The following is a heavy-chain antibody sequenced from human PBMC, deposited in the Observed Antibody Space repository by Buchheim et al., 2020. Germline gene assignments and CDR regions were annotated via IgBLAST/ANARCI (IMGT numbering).Heavy chain of an antibody. D-gene: IGHD3-22*01. CDR2: IRYDGSNK. CDR3: AKGHYYDSSGYYYRGAFDI. J-gene: IGHJ3*02. Sequence: QVQLVESGGGVVQPGRSLRLSCAASGFTFSSYGMHWVRQAPGKGLEWVAFIRYDGSNKYYADSVKGRFTLSRDNSKNTLYLQMNSLRAEDTAVYYCAKGHYYDSSGYYYRGAFDIWGQGT. CDR1: GFTFSSYG. V-gene: IGHV3-30*02.